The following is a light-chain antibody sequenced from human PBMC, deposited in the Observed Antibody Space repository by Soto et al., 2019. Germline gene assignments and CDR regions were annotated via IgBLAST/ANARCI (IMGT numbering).Light chain of an antibody. V-gene: IGKV3-20*01. CDR3: QEYDDSPPIT. CDR1: QSVRSGR. CDR2: DAS. J-gene: IGKJ5*01. Sequence: EIVLTQSPATLSSFPGDRVTLSCRASQSVRSGRLAWYQQKPGQAPRLVIFDASNRASGIPVRFSGGGSGTDFTPTITRLEPEDFAVYYCQEYDDSPPITFGLGTRLEIK.